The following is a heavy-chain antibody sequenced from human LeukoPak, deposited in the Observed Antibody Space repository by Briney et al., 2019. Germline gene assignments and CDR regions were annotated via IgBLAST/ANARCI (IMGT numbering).Heavy chain of an antibody. V-gene: IGHV3-21*01. CDR3: ARDPDWNYYFDY. D-gene: IGHD1-7*01. J-gene: IGHJ4*02. CDR1: GFTFSSYS. CDR2: TSSSSSYI. Sequence: GGSLRLSCAASGFTFSSYSMNWVRQAPGKGLEWVSSTSSSSSYIYYADSVKGRFTISRDNSKNTLYLQMNSLRAEDTAVYYCARDPDWNYYFDYWGQGTLVTVSS.